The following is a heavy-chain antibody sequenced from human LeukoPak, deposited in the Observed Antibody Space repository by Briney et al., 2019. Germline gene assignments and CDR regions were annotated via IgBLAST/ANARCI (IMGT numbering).Heavy chain of an antibody. Sequence: PGGSLRLSCAASGFTFSTYGMHWVRQAPGKGLEWVAVISYDGSNKYYADSVKGRFTISRDNSKNTLYLQMNSLGAEDTAVYYCAKGHYDSSGYWLDYWGQGTLVTVSS. D-gene: IGHD3-22*01. J-gene: IGHJ4*02. CDR2: ISYDGSNK. CDR1: GFTFSTYG. V-gene: IGHV3-30*18. CDR3: AKGHYDSSGYWLDY.